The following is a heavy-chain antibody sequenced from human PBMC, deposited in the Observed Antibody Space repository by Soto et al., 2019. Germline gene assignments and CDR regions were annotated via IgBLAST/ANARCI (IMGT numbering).Heavy chain of an antibody. D-gene: IGHD3-22*01. Sequence: GGSLRLSCAASGFTFSSYSMNWVRQAPGKGLEWVSYISSSSSTIYYADSVKGRFTISRDNAKNSLYLQMNSLRAEDTAVYYCAKDFYDTRRPRFGYWGQGTLVTVSS. V-gene: IGHV3-48*01. CDR1: GFTFSSYS. CDR2: ISSSSSTI. CDR3: AKDFYDTRRPRFGY. J-gene: IGHJ4*02.